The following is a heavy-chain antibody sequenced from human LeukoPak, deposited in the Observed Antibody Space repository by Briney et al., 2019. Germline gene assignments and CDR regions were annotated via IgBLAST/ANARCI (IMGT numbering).Heavy chain of an antibody. CDR1: GGSFSGYY. CDR3: ATHRSWASGYFQH. CDR2: INHSGST. D-gene: IGHD6-13*01. J-gene: IGHJ1*01. Sequence: PSETLSLTCAVYGGSFSGYYWSWIRQPPGKGLEWVGEINHSGSTNYNPPLKSRVTISVDTSKNQFSLKLSSVTAADTAVYYCATHRSWASGYFQHWGQGTLVTVSS. V-gene: IGHV4-34*01.